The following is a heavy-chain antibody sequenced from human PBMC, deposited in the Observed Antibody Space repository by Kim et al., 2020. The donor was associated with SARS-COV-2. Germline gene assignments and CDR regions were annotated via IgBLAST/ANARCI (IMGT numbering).Heavy chain of an antibody. V-gene: IGHV4-59*01. CDR1: GGSINYYF. CDR2: IYYSGST. Sequence: SETLSLTCTVSGGSINYYFWRWIRQHPGKGLVWIGYIYYSGSTTYNPSLKSRVTISVETSKNQLSLNLTSVTAADTAVYYCARDRVINALLGWFDPWGPGTLVCVS. J-gene: IGHJ5*02. D-gene: IGHD3-16*02. CDR3: ARDRVINALLGWFDP.